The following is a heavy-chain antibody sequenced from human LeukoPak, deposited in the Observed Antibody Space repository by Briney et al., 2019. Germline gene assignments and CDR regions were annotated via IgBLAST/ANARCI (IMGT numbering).Heavy chain of an antibody. V-gene: IGHV1-2*02. CDR1: GYTFTGYY. J-gene: IGHJ5*02. CDR3: ARDAYCSSTSCYGWFDP. CDR2: INTNSGGT. D-gene: IGHD2-2*01. Sequence: GASVKVSCKASGYTFTGYYMHWVRQAPGQGLEWMGWINTNSGGTNYAQKFQGRVTMTRDTSISTAYMELSRLRSDDTAVYYCARDAYCSSTSCYGWFDPWGQGTLVTVSS.